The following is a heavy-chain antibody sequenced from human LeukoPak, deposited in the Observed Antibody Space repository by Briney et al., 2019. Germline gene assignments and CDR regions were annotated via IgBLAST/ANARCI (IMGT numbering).Heavy chain of an antibody. V-gene: IGHV1-46*01. CDR1: GYTFTGYY. CDR3: ARGPVEGPGGYDFWSGYYTDY. CDR2: INPSGGST. D-gene: IGHD3-3*01. Sequence: ASVKVSCKASGYTFTGYYMHWVRQAPGQGLEWMGWINPSGGSTSYAQKFQGRVTMTRDMSTSTVYMELSSLRSEDTAVYYCARGPVEGPGGYDFWSGYYTDYWGQGTLVTVSS. J-gene: IGHJ4*02.